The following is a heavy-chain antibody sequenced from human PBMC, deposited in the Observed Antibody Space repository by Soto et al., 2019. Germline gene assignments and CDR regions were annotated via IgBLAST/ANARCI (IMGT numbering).Heavy chain of an antibody. CDR1: GFTFDNYV. CDR2: ISGNGARA. CDR3: AKRFDDSSTWSFDH. J-gene: IGHJ4*02. Sequence: VQLLQSGGGLVQPGGSLRLSCAASGFTFDNYVMTWVRQAPGKGLEWVAGISGNGARAYYGDSVKGRFIVSRDNSKNTQYLLMNSLRVEDTALYYCAKRFDDSSTWSFDHWGLGTLVTVSS. V-gene: IGHV3-23*01. D-gene: IGHD6-6*01.